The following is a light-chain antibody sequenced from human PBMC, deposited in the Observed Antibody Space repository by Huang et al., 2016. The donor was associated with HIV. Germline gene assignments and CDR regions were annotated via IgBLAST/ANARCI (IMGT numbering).Light chain of an antibody. CDR2: DAS. CDR3: QQYNNWPRRT. Sequence: EIVMTQSPATLSVSPGERATLSCRASQSVSTNLAWYQQNPGQAPRLVIYDASTRATGIPARFSGSWSGTEFTLTISSLQSEDFAVYYCQQYNNWPRRTFGQGTKVEIK. V-gene: IGKV3D-15*01. CDR1: QSVSTN. J-gene: IGKJ1*01.